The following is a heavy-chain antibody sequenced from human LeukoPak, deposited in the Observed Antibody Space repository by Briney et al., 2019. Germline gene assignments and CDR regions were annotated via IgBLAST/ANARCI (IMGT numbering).Heavy chain of an antibody. CDR2: IIPILGIA. Sequence: GASVKVSCKASGGTFSSYAISWVRQAPGQGLEWMGRIIPILGIANYAQKFQGRVTITADKSTSTAYMELSSLRSEDTAVYYCARDALGYCSSTSCMARYHWFDPWGRGTLVTVSS. CDR1: GGTFSSYA. CDR3: ARDALGYCSSTSCMARYHWFDP. D-gene: IGHD2-2*01. J-gene: IGHJ5*02. V-gene: IGHV1-69*04.